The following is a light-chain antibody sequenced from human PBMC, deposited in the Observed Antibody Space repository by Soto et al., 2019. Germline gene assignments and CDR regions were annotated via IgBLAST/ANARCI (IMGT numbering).Light chain of an antibody. CDR1: SSDVGGYHY. V-gene: IGLV2-8*01. CDR3: SSYAASNNFYFV. CDR2: EVT. J-gene: IGLJ3*02. Sequence: QSALTQPPSASGSPGQSVTISCTGTSSDVGGYHYVSWYQQYPGRAPKLMIYEVTKRPSGVPDRFSGSKSGNTASLTVSGLQAEDEAEYYCSSYAASNNFYFVFGGGTQLTVL.